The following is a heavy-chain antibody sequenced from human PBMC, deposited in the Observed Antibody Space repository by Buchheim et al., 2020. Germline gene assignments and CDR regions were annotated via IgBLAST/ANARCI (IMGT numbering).Heavy chain of an antibody. CDR1: GFTFSSYG. J-gene: IGHJ6*02. CDR3: ARDVVGSSSSREPYGMDV. D-gene: IGHD6-13*01. V-gene: IGHV3-33*01. Sequence: QVQLVESGGGVVQPGRSLRLSCTASGFTFSSYGMHWVRQAPGKGLEWVAVIWYDGSNTYYADSVKGRFTISRDNSKNTLSLQMNSLRAEDTAVYYCARDVVGSSSSREPYGMDVWGQGTT. CDR2: IWYDGSNT.